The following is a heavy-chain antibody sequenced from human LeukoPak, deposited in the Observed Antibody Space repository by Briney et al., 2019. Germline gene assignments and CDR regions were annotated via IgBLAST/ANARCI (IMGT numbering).Heavy chain of an antibody. J-gene: IGHJ5*02. CDR2: INPNSGGT. Sequence: WASVKVSCKASGYTFTGYYMHWVRQAPGQGLEWMGRINPNSGGTNYAQKFQGRVTMTRDTSISTAYMELSRLRSDDTAVYYCARDPRYYDFWSGYFGVPAGHNWFDPWGQGTLVTVSS. CDR3: ARDPRYYDFWSGYFGVPAGHNWFDP. V-gene: IGHV1-2*06. D-gene: IGHD3-3*01. CDR1: GYTFTGYY.